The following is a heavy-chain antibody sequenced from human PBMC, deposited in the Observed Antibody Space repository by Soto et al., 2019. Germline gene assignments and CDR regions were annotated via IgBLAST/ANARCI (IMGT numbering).Heavy chain of an antibody. CDR1: GFSLSTSGVG. V-gene: IGHV2-5*02. D-gene: IGHD3-9*01. Sequence: QITLKESGPTLVKPTQTLTLTCTFSGFSLSTSGVGVGWIRQPPGKALEWLALIYWDDDKRYSPSLKSRLTSTKDTSKNQVVLTMTNMDPVDTATYYCAHGGDILTGYYGYFDYWGQGTLVTVSS. J-gene: IGHJ4*02. CDR2: IYWDDDK. CDR3: AHGGDILTGYYGYFDY.